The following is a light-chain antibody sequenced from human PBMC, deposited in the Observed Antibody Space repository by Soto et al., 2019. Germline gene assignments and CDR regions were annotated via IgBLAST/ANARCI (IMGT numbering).Light chain of an antibody. CDR1: SSNIGAGYD. J-gene: IGLJ1*01. V-gene: IGLV1-40*01. CDR3: QSYDSSLSAHYV. Sequence: QSVLTQPPSVSGAPGQGVTISCTGSSSNIGAGYDVQWYQQLPGTAPKLLIYGNTNRPSGVPDRFSGCKSGTSASLAITGLQAEDEADYYCQSYDSSLSAHYVFGTGTKVTVL. CDR2: GNT.